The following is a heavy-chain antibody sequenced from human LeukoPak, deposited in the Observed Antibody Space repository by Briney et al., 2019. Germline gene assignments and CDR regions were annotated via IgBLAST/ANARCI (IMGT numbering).Heavy chain of an antibody. CDR1: GGTFSSYA. J-gene: IGHJ6*03. V-gene: IGHV1-69*13. CDR3: ARVPIDYPMVRGAYYYYYYYMDV. D-gene: IGHD3-10*01. Sequence: ASVKVSCKASGGTFSSYAISWVRQAPGQGLEWMGGIIPIFGTANYAQKFQGRVTITADEPTSTAHMELSSLRSEDTAVYYCARVPIDYPMVRGAYYYYYYYMDVWGKGTTVTVSS. CDR2: IIPIFGTA.